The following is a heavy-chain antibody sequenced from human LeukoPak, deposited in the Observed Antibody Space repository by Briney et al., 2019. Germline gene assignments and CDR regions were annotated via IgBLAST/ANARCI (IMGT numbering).Heavy chain of an antibody. CDR1: GGSISSYY. Sequence: SETLSLTCTVSGGSISSYYWSWIRQPPGKGLEWIGYIYYSGSTNYNPSLKSRVTISVDTSKNQFSLKLSSVTAADTAVYYCARVASGSYYGLDYWGQGTLVTVSS. CDR2: IYYSGST. J-gene: IGHJ4*02. V-gene: IGHV4-59*01. CDR3: ARVASGSYYGLDY. D-gene: IGHD1-26*01.